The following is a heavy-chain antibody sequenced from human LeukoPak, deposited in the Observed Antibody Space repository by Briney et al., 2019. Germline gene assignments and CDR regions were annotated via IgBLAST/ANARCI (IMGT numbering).Heavy chain of an antibody. CDR2: INHSEIT. J-gene: IGHJ4*02. D-gene: IGHD3-9*01. CDR3: ARAVTYHDVLTGYYRDYFAY. Sequence: PSETLSLTCAVYGGSFSGYYWSWIRQPPGKGLEWIGEINHSEITNYNPSLKSRVTISVDTSKNQFSLKLSSVTAADTAVYYCARAVTYHDVLTGYYRDYFAYWGQGILVTVSS. V-gene: IGHV4-34*01. CDR1: GGSFSGYY.